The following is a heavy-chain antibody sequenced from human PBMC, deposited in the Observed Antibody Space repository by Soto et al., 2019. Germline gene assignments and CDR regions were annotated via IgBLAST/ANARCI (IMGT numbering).Heavy chain of an antibody. V-gene: IGHV1-69*01. CDR1: GGTFSSYA. CDR2: IIPIFGTA. J-gene: IGHJ5*02. D-gene: IGHD3-10*01. Sequence: QVQLVPSGAEVKTPGSSVKVSCKASGGTFSSYAISWVRQAPGQGLDWMGGIIPIFGTANYAQKSQGRCTIPEDESTSTAYMELSSLRSEDTAAYYCARAYGSVVQRPPLWASWCEVTLVTVSS. CDR3: ARAYGSVVQRPPLWAS.